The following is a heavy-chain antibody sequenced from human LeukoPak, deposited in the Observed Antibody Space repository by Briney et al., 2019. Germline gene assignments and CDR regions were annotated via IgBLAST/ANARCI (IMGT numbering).Heavy chain of an antibody. D-gene: IGHD6-19*01. CDR3: ARHGRRQWLDPNFDY. Sequence: PSGTLSLTCAVSGGSISSSNWWSWVRPPPGKGLEWIGSIYYSGSTYYNPSLKSRVTISVDTSKNQFSLKLSSVTAADTAVYYCARHGRRQWLDPNFDYWGQGTLVTVSS. J-gene: IGHJ4*02. CDR1: GGSISSSNW. V-gene: IGHV4-4*02. CDR2: IYYSGST.